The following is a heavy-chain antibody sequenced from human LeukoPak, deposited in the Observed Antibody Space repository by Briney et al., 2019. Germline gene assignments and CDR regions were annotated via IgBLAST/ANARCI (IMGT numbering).Heavy chain of an antibody. CDR3: ARDSGRDDSSGYYYLYYGMDV. CDR2: IIPIFGTA. CDR1: GGTFSSYA. V-gene: IGHV1-69*13. D-gene: IGHD3-22*01. Sequence: SVKVSCKASGGTFSSYAISWVRQAPGQGLEWMGGIIPIFGTANYAQKFQGRVTITADESTSTAYMELSSLRSEDTAVYYCARDSGRDDSSGYYYLYYGMDVWGQGTTVTVSS. J-gene: IGHJ6*02.